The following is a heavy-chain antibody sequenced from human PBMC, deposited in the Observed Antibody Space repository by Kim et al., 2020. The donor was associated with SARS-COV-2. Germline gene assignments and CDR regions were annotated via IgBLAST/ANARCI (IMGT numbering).Heavy chain of an antibody. V-gene: IGHV1-18*01. D-gene: IGHD6-19*01. J-gene: IGHJ4*02. CDR3: ARGGYSSGCFDY. Sequence: YAQKLQGRVTMTTDTSTSTAYMELRSLRSDDTAVYYCARGGYSSGCFDYWGQGTLVTVS.